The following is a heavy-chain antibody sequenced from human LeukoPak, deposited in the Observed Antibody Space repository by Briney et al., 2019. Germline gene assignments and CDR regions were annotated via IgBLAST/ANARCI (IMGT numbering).Heavy chain of an antibody. CDR2: IIPLLGLA. CDR1: GGIFNTFV. V-gene: IGHV1-69*04. D-gene: IGHD4-17*01. J-gene: IGHJ5*02. Sequence: ASVRVSCKASGGIFNTFVISWVRQAPGQGLELMGRIIPLLGLADYAQNFQGRVTITADKSTSTAYMELSSLRSEDTAVYYCARADSTLYGDYRGYFDPWGQGTLGTVSS. CDR3: ARADSTLYGDYRGYFDP.